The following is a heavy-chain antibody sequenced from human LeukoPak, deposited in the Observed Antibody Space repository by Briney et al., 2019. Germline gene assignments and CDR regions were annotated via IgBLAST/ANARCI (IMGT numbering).Heavy chain of an antibody. CDR1: GYTFTDYY. V-gene: IGHV1-2*02. J-gene: IGHJ4*02. D-gene: IGHD2-8*01. Sequence: GASVKVSCKASGYTFTDYYMHWVRQAPGQGLEWMGWINPNSGGTNYAQKFQGRVTMTRDTSISTAYMELSRLRSDDTAVYYCARGCHSSYDGVCFDYWGQGTLVTVSS. CDR3: ARGCHSSYDGVCFDY. CDR2: INPNSGGT.